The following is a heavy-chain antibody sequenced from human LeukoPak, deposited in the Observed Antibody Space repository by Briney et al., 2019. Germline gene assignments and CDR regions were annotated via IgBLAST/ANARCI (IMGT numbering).Heavy chain of an antibody. J-gene: IGHJ4*02. Sequence: GGSLRLSCAASGFTVSSNYMSWVRQAPGKGLEWVSVIYSGGSTYYADSVKGRFTISRDNSKNTLYLQMNSLRAEDTAVYYCARVEMATISIRYWGQGTLVTVSS. V-gene: IGHV3-53*01. CDR1: GFTVSSNY. D-gene: IGHD5-24*01. CDR2: IYSGGST. CDR3: ARVEMATISIRY.